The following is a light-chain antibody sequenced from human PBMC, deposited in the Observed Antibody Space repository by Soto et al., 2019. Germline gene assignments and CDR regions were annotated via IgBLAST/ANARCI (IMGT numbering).Light chain of an antibody. CDR1: QSVSSSY. V-gene: IGKV3-20*01. CDR3: QQYGSSPWT. Sequence: IVLTLSPGTLSLSPWERATLSCISSQSVSSSYLAWYQQKPGQAPRLLIYGASSRATGIPDRFSGSGSGTDFTLTISRLEPEDFAVYYCQQYGSSPWTFGQGTKVDIK. J-gene: IGKJ1*01. CDR2: GAS.